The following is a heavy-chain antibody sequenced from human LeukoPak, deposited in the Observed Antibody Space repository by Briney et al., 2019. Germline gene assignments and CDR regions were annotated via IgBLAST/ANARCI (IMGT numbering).Heavy chain of an antibody. CDR2: ISAYNGNT. CDR1: GYTFTSYG. CDR3: ARGITTLGSFDY. Sequence: EASVKVSCKASGYTFTSYGISWVRQAPRQGLEWMGWISAYNGNTNYAQKLQGRVTMTTDTSTSTAYMELRSLRSEDTAVYYCARGITTLGSFDYWGQGTLVTVSS. J-gene: IGHJ4*02. D-gene: IGHD3-3*01. V-gene: IGHV1-18*01.